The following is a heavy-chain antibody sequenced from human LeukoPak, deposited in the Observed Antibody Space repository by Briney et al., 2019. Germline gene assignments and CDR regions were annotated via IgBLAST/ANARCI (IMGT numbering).Heavy chain of an antibody. CDR3: ARDTDYYDSSGDYERHFDY. Sequence: PSQTLSLTCTVSGGSISSSSYYWGWIRQPPGKGLEWIGSIYYSGSTYYNPSLKSRVTISVDTSKNQFSLKLSSVTAADTAVYYCARDTDYYDSSGDYERHFDYWGQGALVTVSS. J-gene: IGHJ4*02. CDR1: GGSISSSSYY. CDR2: IYYSGST. V-gene: IGHV4-39*07. D-gene: IGHD3-22*01.